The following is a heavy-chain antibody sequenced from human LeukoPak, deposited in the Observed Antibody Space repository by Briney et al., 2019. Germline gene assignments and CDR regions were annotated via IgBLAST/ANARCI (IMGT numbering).Heavy chain of an antibody. J-gene: IGHJ4*02. V-gene: IGHV1-2*02. CDR1: GYTFTSYY. Sequence: ASVKVSCKASGYTFTSYYMHWVRQAPGQGLEWMGWINANSGGTNYAQEFQGRVTMTRDTSISTAYMELSRLRSDDTAVYYCARDPATYWYDSSGADYWGQGTLVTVSS. D-gene: IGHD3-22*01. CDR2: INANSGGT. CDR3: ARDPATYWYDSSGADY.